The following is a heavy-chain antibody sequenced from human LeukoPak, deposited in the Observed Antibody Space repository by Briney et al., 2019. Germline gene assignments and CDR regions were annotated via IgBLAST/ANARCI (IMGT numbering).Heavy chain of an antibody. V-gene: IGHV1-2*02. D-gene: IGHD1-1*01. Sequence: ASVKVSCKASGYTFTDYYIHWVRQAPGQGLEWMGWINPKTGSTNYPQKFQGRVTMTRDTSISTVNMELSRLRSDDTAVYFCARDLDDAFDIWGQGTVVTASS. CDR2: INPKTGST. CDR3: ARDLDDAFDI. J-gene: IGHJ3*02. CDR1: GYTFTDYY.